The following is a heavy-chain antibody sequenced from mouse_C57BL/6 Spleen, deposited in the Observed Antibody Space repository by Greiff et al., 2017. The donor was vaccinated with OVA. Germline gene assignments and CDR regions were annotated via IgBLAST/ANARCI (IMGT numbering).Heavy chain of an antibody. V-gene: IGHV1-39*01. Sequence: VQLQQSGPELVKPGASVKISCKASGYSSTDYNMNWVKQSNGKSLEWIGVINPNYGTTSYNQKFKGKATLTVDQSSSTAYMQLNSLTSEDSAVYCGARERGSYYYGSSPFAYWGQGTLVTVSA. D-gene: IGHD1-1*01. CDR1: GYSSTDYN. CDR3: ARERGSYYYGSSPFAY. CDR2: INPNYGTT. J-gene: IGHJ3*01.